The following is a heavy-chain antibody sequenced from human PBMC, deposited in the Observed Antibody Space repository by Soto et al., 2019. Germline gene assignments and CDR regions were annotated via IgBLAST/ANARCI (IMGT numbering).Heavy chain of an antibody. Sequence: PSETLSLTCTVSGGSISSYYWSWIRQPPGKGLEWIGYIYYSGSTNYNPSLKSRVTISVDTSKNQFSLKLSSVTAADTAVYYCARDLIDTAMVGYYYGMDVWGQGTTVTVSS. D-gene: IGHD5-18*01. CDR1: GGSISSYY. V-gene: IGHV4-59*12. CDR2: IYYSGST. J-gene: IGHJ6*02. CDR3: ARDLIDTAMVGYYYGMDV.